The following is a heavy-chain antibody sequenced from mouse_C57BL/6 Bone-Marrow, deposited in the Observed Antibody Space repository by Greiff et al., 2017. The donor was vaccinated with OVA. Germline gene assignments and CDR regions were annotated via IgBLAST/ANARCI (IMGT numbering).Heavy chain of an antibody. V-gene: IGHV5-17*01. CDR1: GFTFSDYG. Sequence: EVNVVESGGGLVKPGGSLKLSCAASGFTFSDYGMHWVRQAPEKGLEWVAYISSGSSTIYYADTVKGRFTISRDNAKNTLFLQMTSLRSEDTAMYYCARFNWDWYFDVWGTGTTVTVSS. D-gene: IGHD4-1*01. CDR3: ARFNWDWYFDV. CDR2: ISSGSSTI. J-gene: IGHJ1*03.